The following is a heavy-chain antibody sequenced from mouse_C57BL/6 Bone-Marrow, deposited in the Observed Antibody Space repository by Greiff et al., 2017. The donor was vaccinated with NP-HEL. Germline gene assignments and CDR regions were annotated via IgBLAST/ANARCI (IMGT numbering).Heavy chain of an antibody. CDR3: ARRPPSYYYGSSYAMDY. D-gene: IGHD1-1*01. J-gene: IGHJ4*01. Sequence: EVKLVESGGGLVQPGGSLKLSCAASGFTFSDYYMYWVRQTPEKRLEWVAYISNGGGSTYYPDTVKGRFTISRDNAKNTLYLQMSRLKSEDTAMYYCARRPPSYYYGSSYAMDYWGQGTSVTVSS. V-gene: IGHV5-12*01. CDR2: ISNGGGST. CDR1: GFTFSDYY.